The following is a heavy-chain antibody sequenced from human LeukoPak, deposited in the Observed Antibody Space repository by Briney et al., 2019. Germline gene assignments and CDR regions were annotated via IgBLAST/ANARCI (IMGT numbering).Heavy chain of an antibody. V-gene: IGHV3-23*01. Sequence: PGGSLRLSCAASGFTFSSYAMSWVRQAPGKGLEWVSAISGSGGSTYYAAPVKGRFTISRDDSKNTLYLQMNSLKTEDTAAYYCTRDNFYWYYGMDVWGQGTTVTVSS. CDR3: TRDNFYWYYGMDV. CDR1: GFTFSSYA. D-gene: IGHD3-9*01. CDR2: ISGSGGST. J-gene: IGHJ6*02.